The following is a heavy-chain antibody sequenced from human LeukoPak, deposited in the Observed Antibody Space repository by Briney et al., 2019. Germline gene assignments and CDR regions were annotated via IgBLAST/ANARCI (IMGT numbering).Heavy chain of an antibody. CDR1: GFTFSSYA. CDR2: ISGSGGST. Sequence: GGSLRLSCAASGFTFSSYAMSWVRQAPGKGLEWVSAISGSGGSTYYADSVKGRFTISRDNSKNTVYLQMNSLRAEDTAVYYCASHCSSTCERGDYWGQGTLVTVSS. CDR3: ASHCSSTCERGDY. V-gene: IGHV3-23*01. D-gene: IGHD2-2*01. J-gene: IGHJ4*02.